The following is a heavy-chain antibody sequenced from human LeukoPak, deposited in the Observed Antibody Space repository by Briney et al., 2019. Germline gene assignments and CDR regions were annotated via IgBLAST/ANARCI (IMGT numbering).Heavy chain of an antibody. D-gene: IGHD3-22*01. CDR2: ITSRGEST. Sequence: GGSLRLSCAASGFTFSIYAMGWVRQAPGKGLQWVSSITSRGESTWYVDSVKGRFTITRDNSENTLYLQMHSLRAEDTAVYYCARDRPNYYGSDGHYYRRDGDYWGRGTLVSVSS. CDR1: GFTFSIYA. V-gene: IGHV3-23*01. CDR3: ARDRPNYYGSDGHYYRRDGDY. J-gene: IGHJ4*02.